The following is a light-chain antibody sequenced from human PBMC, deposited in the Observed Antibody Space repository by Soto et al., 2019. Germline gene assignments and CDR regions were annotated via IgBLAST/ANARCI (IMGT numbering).Light chain of an antibody. CDR3: QQYGSSPLT. J-gene: IGKJ4*01. V-gene: IGKV3-20*01. CDR2: GAS. Sequence: IVLTQPPGTLSLSPGERATLSCRASQSVSSSYLAWYQQKPGQAPRLLIYGASSRATGTPDRFSGSGSGTDFTLTISRLEPEDFAVYYCQQYGSSPLTFGGGTKVDIK. CDR1: QSVSSSY.